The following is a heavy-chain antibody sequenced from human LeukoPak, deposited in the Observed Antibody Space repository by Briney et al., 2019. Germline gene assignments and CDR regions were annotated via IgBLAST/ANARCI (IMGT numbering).Heavy chain of an antibody. J-gene: IGHJ4*02. CDR1: GFTFSSYA. Sequence: QTGGSLRLSCAASGFTFSSYAMSWVRQAPGKGLEWVSAISGSGGSTYYADSVKGRFTISRDNSKNTLYLQMNSLRAEDTAVYYCANSHSGYDLLSFDYWGQGTLVTVSS. CDR2: ISGSGGST. CDR3: ANSHSGYDLLSFDY. D-gene: IGHD5-12*01. V-gene: IGHV3-23*01.